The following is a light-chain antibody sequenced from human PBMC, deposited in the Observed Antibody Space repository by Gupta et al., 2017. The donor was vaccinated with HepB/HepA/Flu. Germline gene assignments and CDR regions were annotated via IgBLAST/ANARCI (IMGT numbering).Light chain of an antibody. CDR2: GAS. V-gene: IGKV3-15*01. CDR3: QQYNKWPS. J-gene: IGKJ1*01. CDR1: QSVSSN. Sequence: EIVMTQSPATLSVSPGDRANLSCRASQSVSSNLAWYQQKPGQAPRLLFYGASTRATGIPARVSGSGSGTEFTLTISSLQSADFAVYYCQQYNKWPSFGQGTKVEIK.